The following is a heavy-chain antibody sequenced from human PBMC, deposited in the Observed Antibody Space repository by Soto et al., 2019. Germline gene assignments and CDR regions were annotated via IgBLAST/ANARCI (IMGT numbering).Heavy chain of an antibody. D-gene: IGHD6-13*01. CDR2: INSDGSST. CDR3: ARPPIAAAAGKSWFDP. V-gene: IGHV3-74*01. J-gene: IGHJ5*02. Sequence: GSLRLSCAASGFTFSSYWMHWVRQAPGKGLVWVSRINSDGSSTSYADSVKGRFTISRDNAKNTLYLQMNSLRAEDTAVYYCARPPIAAAAGKSWFDPWGQGTLVTVSS. CDR1: GFTFSSYW.